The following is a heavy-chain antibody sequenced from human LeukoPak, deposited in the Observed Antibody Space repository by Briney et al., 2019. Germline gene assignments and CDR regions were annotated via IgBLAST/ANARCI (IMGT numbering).Heavy chain of an antibody. V-gene: IGHV4-59*12. D-gene: IGHD3-22*01. CDR3: ARECYYDSSGYCY. J-gene: IGHJ4*02. CDR1: GDSISGFY. CDR2: IYYSGST. Sequence: SETLSLTCTVSGDSISGFYWSWIRQPPGKGLEWIGYIYYSGSTYYNPSLKSRVTISVDTSKNQFSLKLSSVTAADTAVYYCARECYYDSSGYCYWGQGTLVTVSS.